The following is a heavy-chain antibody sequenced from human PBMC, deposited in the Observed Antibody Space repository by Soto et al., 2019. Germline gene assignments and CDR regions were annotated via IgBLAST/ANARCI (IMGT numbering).Heavy chain of an antibody. D-gene: IGHD3-9*01. CDR1: GGSFSGYY. Sequence: QVQLQQWGAGLLKPSETLSLTCAVYGGSFSGYYWSWIRQPPGKGLEWIGEINHSGSTNYNPSLKSRVTISVDTSKNQFSLKLSSVTAADTAVYYCARGITIQISEFDYWGQGTLVTVSS. CDR2: INHSGST. V-gene: IGHV4-34*01. J-gene: IGHJ4*02. CDR3: ARGITIQISEFDY.